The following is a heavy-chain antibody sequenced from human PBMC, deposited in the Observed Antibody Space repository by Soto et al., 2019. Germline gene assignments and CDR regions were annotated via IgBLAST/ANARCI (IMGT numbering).Heavy chain of an antibody. CDR1: GFTFSSYA. V-gene: IGHV3-23*01. CDR3: AKFLNQLLLGFWDY. CDR2: ISGSGGST. Sequence: GGSLRLSCAASGFTFSSYAMSWVRQAPGKGLEWVSAISGSGGSTYYADSVKDRFTISRDNSKNTLYLQMNSLRAEDTAVYYCAKFLNQLLLGFWDYWGQGTLVTVSS. D-gene: IGHD2-2*01. J-gene: IGHJ4*02.